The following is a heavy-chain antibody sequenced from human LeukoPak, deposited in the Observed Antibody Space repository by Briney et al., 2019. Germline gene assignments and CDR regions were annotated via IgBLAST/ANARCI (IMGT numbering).Heavy chain of an antibody. J-gene: IGHJ4*02. CDR3: ARRLSGTTTAHYFDL. D-gene: IGHD4-17*01. CDR2: IYYSGST. Sequence: KPSETLSLTCTVSGGSISSSSYYWGWIRQPPGKGLEWIGSIYYSGSTYYNPSLKSRVTISVDSSKNQVSLRLDSVTAADSAVYHCARRLSGTTTAHYFDLWGQGTLVTVSS. V-gene: IGHV4-39*01. CDR1: GGSISSSSYY.